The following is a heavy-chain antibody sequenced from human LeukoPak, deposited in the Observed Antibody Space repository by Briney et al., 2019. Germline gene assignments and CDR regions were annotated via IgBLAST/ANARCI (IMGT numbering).Heavy chain of an antibody. V-gene: IGHV4-59*08. CDR1: GGSISNYY. Sequence: SETLALTCTVSGGSISNYYWSWFRLPPGKGLEWIGQISYSGITKYNPALKSRVTISVDTSKKQISVSLSSVTAADTAFYCCARHRAIAGPFGQWGQGTLVTVSS. CDR2: ISYSGIT. J-gene: IGHJ4*02. CDR3: ARHRAIAGPFGQ. D-gene: IGHD6-19*01.